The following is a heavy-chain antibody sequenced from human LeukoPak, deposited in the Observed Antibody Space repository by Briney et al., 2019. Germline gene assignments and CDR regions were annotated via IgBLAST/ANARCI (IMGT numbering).Heavy chain of an antibody. V-gene: IGHV3-21*01. D-gene: IGHD3-16*02. J-gene: IGHJ4*02. CDR1: GFTFSSYS. CDR2: ISSSSRYI. Sequence: GGSLRLSCAASGFTFSSYSMNWVRQAPGKGLEWVSSISSSSRYIYYADSVKGRFTISRDNAKNSLYLQMNSLRAEDTAVYYCASTYDYVWGSYRPFDYWGQGTLVTVSS. CDR3: ASTYDYVWGSYRPFDY.